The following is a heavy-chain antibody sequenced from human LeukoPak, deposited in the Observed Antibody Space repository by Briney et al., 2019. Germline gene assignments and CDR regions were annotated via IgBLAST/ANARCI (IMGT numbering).Heavy chain of an antibody. D-gene: IGHD5-18*01. CDR2: VSSGFHA. J-gene: IGHJ4*01. Sequence: GGSLRLSCTASGFTLGSHDMHWVRQIPGQGLEWVAAVSSGFHAFFADSVQGRLTVSREDARNSLYLQMNSLRAGDTAVYYCVREARGYHYTYFDYWGHGTLVTVSS. CDR1: GFTLGSHD. CDR3: VREARGYHYTYFDY. V-gene: IGHV3-13*01.